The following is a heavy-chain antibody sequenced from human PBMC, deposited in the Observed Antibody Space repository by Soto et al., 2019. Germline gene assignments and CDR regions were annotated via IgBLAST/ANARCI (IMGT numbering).Heavy chain of an antibody. CDR2: IYWNDYK. D-gene: IGHD2-8*01. J-gene: IGHJ4*02. CDR1: LVSLITTGVG. Sequence: SGPTLVNPTHTLTLTFTFSLVSLITTGVGVGWIRQPPGKALEWLALIYWNDYKRYSPSLRSRLTITKDTSKNQVVLTMTNMDNVGKATYYCEQRTGILMWGQGTLVTVSS. V-gene: IGHV2-5*01. CDR3: EQRTGILM.